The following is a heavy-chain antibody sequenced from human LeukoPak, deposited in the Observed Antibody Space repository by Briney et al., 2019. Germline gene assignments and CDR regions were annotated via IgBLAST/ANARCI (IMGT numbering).Heavy chain of an antibody. J-gene: IGHJ4*02. V-gene: IGHV4-34*01. Sequence: SETLSLTCAVYGGSFSGYYWSWIRQPPGKGLEWIGEINHSGSTNYNPSLKSRVTISVDTSKNQFSLKLSSVTAADTAVYYCAPRTSERPLDFDYWGQGTLVTVSS. CDR2: INHSGST. CDR3: APRTSERPLDFDY. D-gene: IGHD1-26*01. CDR1: GGSFSGYY.